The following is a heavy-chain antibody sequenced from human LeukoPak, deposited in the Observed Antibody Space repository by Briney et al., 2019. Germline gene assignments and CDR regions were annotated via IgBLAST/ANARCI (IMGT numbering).Heavy chain of an antibody. J-gene: IGHJ4*02. CDR1: GYTFTSYG. Sequence: GASVKVSCTASGYTFTSYGISWVRQAPGQGLEWMGWISAYNGNTNYAQKLQGRVTMTTDTSTSTAYMELRSLRSDDTAVYYCARDRVGSSSWYGSRRYLAPDYWGQGTLVTVSS. CDR3: ARDRVGSSSWYGSRRYLAPDY. V-gene: IGHV1-18*01. CDR2: ISAYNGNT. D-gene: IGHD6-13*01.